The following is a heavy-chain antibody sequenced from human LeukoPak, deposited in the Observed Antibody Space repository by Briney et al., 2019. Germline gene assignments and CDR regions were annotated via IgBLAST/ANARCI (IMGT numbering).Heavy chain of an antibody. D-gene: IGHD5-24*01. CDR2: IKEDRSEK. Sequence: GGSLRLSCAASGFTFTIYWMTWVRQAPGKGLEWVANIKEDRSEKYYVDSVKGRITISRDNAKNSLYLQMNSLRAEDTAVYYCARGGNYHDYWGQGTLVTASS. V-gene: IGHV3-7*05. CDR3: ARGGNYHDY. CDR1: GFTFTIYW. J-gene: IGHJ4*02.